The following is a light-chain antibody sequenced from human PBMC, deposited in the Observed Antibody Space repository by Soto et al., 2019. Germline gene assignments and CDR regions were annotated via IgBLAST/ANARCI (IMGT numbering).Light chain of an antibody. CDR1: QVIRHY. J-gene: IGKJ1*01. CDR3: QNFDSAPQT. CDR2: EAS. V-gene: IGKV1-27*01. Sequence: DIQMTQSPSSLSASVGDRVTITCRASQVIRHYLAWYQQKPGKVPKLLIYEASNLQSGVPSRFRGGGSGTEVTLTISSLQPEDVATYYCQNFDSAPQTFGQGTKVAIK.